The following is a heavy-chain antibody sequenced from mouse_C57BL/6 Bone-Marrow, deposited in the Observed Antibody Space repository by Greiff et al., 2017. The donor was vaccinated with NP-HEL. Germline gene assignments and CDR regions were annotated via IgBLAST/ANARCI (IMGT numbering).Heavy chain of an antibody. CDR2: INPGSGGT. D-gene: IGHD2-5*01. CDR3: ARAYYSNYVGLFDY. V-gene: IGHV1-54*01. CDR1: GYAFTNYL. J-gene: IGHJ2*01. Sequence: QVQLQQSGAELVRPGTSVKVSCKASGYAFTNYLIEWVKQRPGQGLEWIGVINPGSGGTNYNEKFKGKATLTADKSSSTAYMQLSSLTSEDSAVYFCARAYYSNYVGLFDYWGQGTTLTVSS.